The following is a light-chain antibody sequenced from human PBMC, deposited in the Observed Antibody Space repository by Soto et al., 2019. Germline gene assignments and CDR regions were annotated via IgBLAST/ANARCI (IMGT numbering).Light chain of an antibody. CDR1: SSDVGGYNY. V-gene: IGLV2-11*01. Sequence: QSALTQPRSVSGSPGQSVTISCTGTSSDVGGYNYVSWYQQHPGKAPKLMIYDVSKRPSGVPDRFSGSKSGNTASLTISGLQAEDEADYYCCSYVGSFILVFGGGTKVTVL. J-gene: IGLJ2*01. CDR2: DVS. CDR3: CSYVGSFILV.